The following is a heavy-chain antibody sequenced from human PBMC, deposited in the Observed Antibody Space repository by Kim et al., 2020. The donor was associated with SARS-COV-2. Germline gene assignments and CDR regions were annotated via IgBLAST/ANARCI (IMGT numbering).Heavy chain of an antibody. J-gene: IGHJ4*02. CDR1: GGSISSGDYY. Sequence: SETLSLTCTXSGGSISSGDYYWSWIRQPPGKGLEWIGYIYYSGSTYYNPSLKSRVTISVDTSKNQFSLKLSSVTAADTAVYYCARARATSITIFGVVIVHNFDYWGQGTLVTVSS. V-gene: IGHV4-30-4*01. CDR3: ARARATSITIFGVVIVHNFDY. CDR2: IYYSGST. D-gene: IGHD3-3*01.